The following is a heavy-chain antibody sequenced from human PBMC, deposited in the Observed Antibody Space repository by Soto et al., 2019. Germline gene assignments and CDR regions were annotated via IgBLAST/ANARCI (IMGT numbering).Heavy chain of an antibody. V-gene: IGHV6-1*01. CDR2: TYYRSKWYN. CDR3: ARDYAGLRPGPAKVSAP. Sequence: PSQTLSLTCAISGDSVSSNSAAWNWIRQSPSRGLEWLGRTYYRSKWYNDYAVSVKSRITINPDTSKNQFSLQLNSVTPGDRAVYYCARDYAGLRPGPAKVSAPGGQGTRVTVFS. CDR1: GDSVSSNSAA. J-gene: IGHJ5*02. D-gene: IGHD5-12*01.